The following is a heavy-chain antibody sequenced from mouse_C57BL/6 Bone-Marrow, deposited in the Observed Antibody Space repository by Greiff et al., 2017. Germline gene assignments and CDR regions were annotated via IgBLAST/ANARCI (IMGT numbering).Heavy chain of an antibody. V-gene: IGHV5-4*03. Sequence: EVMLVESGGGLVKPGGSLKLSCAASGFTFSSYAMSWVRQTPEKRLEWVATISDGGSYTYYPDNVKGRFTISRDNAKNNLYLQMSHLKSEDTAMYYCARMCYWYFDVWGTETTVTVSS. CDR2: ISDGGSYT. CDR1: GFTFSSYA. J-gene: IGHJ1*03. CDR3: ARMCYWYFDV.